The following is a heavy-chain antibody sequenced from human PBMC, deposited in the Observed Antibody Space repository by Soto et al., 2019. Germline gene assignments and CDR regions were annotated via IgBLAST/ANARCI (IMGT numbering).Heavy chain of an antibody. J-gene: IGHJ4*02. V-gene: IGHV1-3*01. D-gene: IGHD3-9*01. Sequence: ASVKVSCKASGYTFTSYAMHWVRQAPGQRLEWMGWINAGNGNTKYSQKFQGRVTITRDTSASTAYMELSSLRSEDTAVYYCARNLMDYDFLSGDNMAYYFDYRAQRTLVTVSS. CDR2: INAGNGNT. CDR3: ARNLMDYDFLSGDNMAYYFDY. CDR1: GYTFTSYA.